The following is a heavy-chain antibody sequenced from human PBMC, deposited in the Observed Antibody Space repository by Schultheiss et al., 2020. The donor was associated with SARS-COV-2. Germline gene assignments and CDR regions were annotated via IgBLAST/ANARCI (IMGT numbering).Heavy chain of an antibody. J-gene: IGHJ4*02. CDR2: TYYSGST. D-gene: IGHD3-22*01. CDR1: GGSISSGDYY. CDR3: ARGIWTYYYDSSGYPLLSYFDY. V-gene: IGHV4-30-4*01. Sequence: SETLSLTCTVSGGSISSGDYYWSWIRQPPGKGLEWIGYTYYSGSTYYNPSLKSRVTISVDTSKNQFSLKLSSVTAADTAVYYCARGIWTYYYDSSGYPLLSYFDYWGQGTLVTVSS.